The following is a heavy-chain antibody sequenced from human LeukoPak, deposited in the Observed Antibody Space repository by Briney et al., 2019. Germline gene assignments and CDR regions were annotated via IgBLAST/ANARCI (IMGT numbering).Heavy chain of an antibody. CDR3: ARVRRENQVYYASGSHPHLDY. V-gene: IGHV3-48*03. CDR1: GFTFSSYE. D-gene: IGHD3-10*01. CDR2: ISGGDSTM. Sequence: PGGSLRLSCTASGFTFSSYEMNWVRQAPGKGLEWVSYISGGDSTMYYADSVKGRFAISRDNAKNSLFLQMNSLRAEDTAVYYCARVRRENQVYYASGSHPHLDYWGQGTLVTVSS. J-gene: IGHJ4*02.